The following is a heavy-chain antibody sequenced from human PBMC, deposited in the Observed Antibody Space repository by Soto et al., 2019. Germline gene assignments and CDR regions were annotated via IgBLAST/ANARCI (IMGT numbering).Heavy chain of an antibody. Sequence: QEQLVQSGAEVKKPGSSVRVSCKASKGTFNRDAITWVRQVPGQGLEWMGGIIPMFGTADYAQKFQGRVTITADESTGTAYMELSSLRSEDTSVYYCASRAAVSVTSLWFDPWGQGTLVTVSS. J-gene: IGHJ5*02. D-gene: IGHD6-19*01. CDR1: KGTFNRDA. CDR2: IIPMFGTA. CDR3: ASRAAVSVTSLWFDP. V-gene: IGHV1-69*01.